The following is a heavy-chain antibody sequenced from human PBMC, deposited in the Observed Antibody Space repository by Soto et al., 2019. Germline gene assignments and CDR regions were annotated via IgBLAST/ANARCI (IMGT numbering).Heavy chain of an antibody. V-gene: IGHV4-4*02. Sequence: QVQLQESGPGLVKPSGTLSLTCAVSSGSISSRNWWSWVRQPPGKGLEWIGEIYHSGSTNYNPSLKSRVTISVDKSKNQFSLKLSSVTAADTAVYYCARVGRRITIFGVVITNWYFDLWGRGTLVTVSS. CDR2: IYHSGST. CDR3: ARVGRRITIFGVVITNWYFDL. J-gene: IGHJ2*01. CDR1: SGSISSRNW. D-gene: IGHD3-3*01.